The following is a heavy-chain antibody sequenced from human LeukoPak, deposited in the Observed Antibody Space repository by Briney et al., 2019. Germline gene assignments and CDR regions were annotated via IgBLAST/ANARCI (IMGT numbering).Heavy chain of an antibody. CDR2: ISGSGGST. D-gene: IGHD2-2*01. CDR3: AKEWYQLLFDY. CDR1: GFTFSSYA. Sequence: GGSLRLSCAAPGFTFSSYAMSWVRQAPGKGLEWVSAISGSGGSTYYADSVKGRFTISRDNSKNTLYLQMNGPRAEDTAVYYCAKEWYQLLFDYWGQGTLVTVSS. V-gene: IGHV3-23*01. J-gene: IGHJ4*02.